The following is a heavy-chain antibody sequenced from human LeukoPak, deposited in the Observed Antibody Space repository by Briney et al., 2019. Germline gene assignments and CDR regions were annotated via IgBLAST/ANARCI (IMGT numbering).Heavy chain of an antibody. Sequence: GGSLRLSCAASGLTLSSYWMHWVRQAPGKGLVWVSRINSDGSSTRYADSVKGRFTISRDNAKNTLYLQMNSLRSEDTAVYYCARRLSGDDAFDIWGQGTLVTVSS. J-gene: IGHJ3*02. D-gene: IGHD7-27*01. CDR1: GLTLSSYW. CDR3: ARRLSGDDAFDI. CDR2: INSDGSST. V-gene: IGHV3-74*01.